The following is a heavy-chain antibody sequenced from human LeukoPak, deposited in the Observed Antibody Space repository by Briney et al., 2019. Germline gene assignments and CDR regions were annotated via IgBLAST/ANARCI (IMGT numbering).Heavy chain of an antibody. J-gene: IGHJ4*02. CDR1: GYSISSGCY. D-gene: IGHD3-22*01. V-gene: IGHV4-38-2*02. Sequence: SETLSLTCTVSGYSISSGCYWGWIRQPPGKGLEWIGSIYHSGSTYYNPSLKSRVTISVDTSKNQFSLKLSSVTAADTAVYYCASDYYDSSGYQYWGQGTLVTVSS. CDR2: IYHSGST. CDR3: ASDYYDSSGYQY.